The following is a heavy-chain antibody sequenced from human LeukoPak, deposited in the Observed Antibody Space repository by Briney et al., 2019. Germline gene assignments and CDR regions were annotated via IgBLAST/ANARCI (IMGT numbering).Heavy chain of an antibody. D-gene: IGHD6-19*01. CDR2: IIPILGIA. V-gene: IGHV1-69*04. J-gene: IGHJ4*02. Sequence: SVKVSCTASGGTFSSYAISWVRQAPGQGLEWMGRIIPILGIANYAQKFQGRVTITADKSTSTAYMELSSLRSEDTAVYYCARARGQWLAQPDYWGQGTLVTVSS. CDR1: GGTFSSYA. CDR3: ARARGQWLAQPDY.